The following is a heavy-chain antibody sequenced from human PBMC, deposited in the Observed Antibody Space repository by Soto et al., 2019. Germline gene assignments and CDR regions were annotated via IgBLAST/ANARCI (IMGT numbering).Heavy chain of an antibody. CDR3: ARAYSGRLPRRADYYYAMDG. D-gene: IGHD2-15*01. J-gene: IGHJ6*02. V-gene: IGHV3-13*05. CDR2: IGSADDP. Sequence: LSFASSGFEFSTYDTHGVRHITRKGLEWVSAIGSADDPYYLGSVKGRFTISRENAKNSLYLQMNSLRAGDTAVYYCARAYSGRLPRRADYYYAMDGWGLRTTVTVS. CDR1: GFEFSTYD.